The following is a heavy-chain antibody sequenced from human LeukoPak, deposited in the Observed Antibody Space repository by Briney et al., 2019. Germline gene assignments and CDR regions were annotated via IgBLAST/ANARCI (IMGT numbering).Heavy chain of an antibody. CDR2: FHRGRI. CDR1: GYPIGLDYY. V-gene: IGHV4-38-2*02. J-gene: IGHJ4*02. D-gene: IGHD3/OR15-3a*01. Sequence: SDTLSLTCKVSGYPIGLDYYWVWIRQAPGRGLQWIGGFHRGRIQYNSALKSRVTISIDSSKNQFSLRMWPVTAADTAFYFCARAPSSYESGNGCPILGWLHRRGQGGMVSLS. CDR3: ARAPSSYESGNGCPILGWLHR.